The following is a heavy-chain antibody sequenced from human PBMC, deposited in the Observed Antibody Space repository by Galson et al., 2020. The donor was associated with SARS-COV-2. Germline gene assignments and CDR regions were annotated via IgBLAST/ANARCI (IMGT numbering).Heavy chain of an antibody. CDR2: ISYDGSNK. Sequence: GGSLRLSCAASGFTFSSYTMHWVRQAPGKGLEWVAVISYDGSNKYYADSVKGRFTISRDNSKNTLYLQMNSLRAEDTAVYYCAGEIMGVLDYWGQGTLVTVSS. CDR3: AGEIMGVLDY. CDR1: GFTFSSYT. D-gene: IGHD3-16*01. V-gene: IGHV3-30*04. J-gene: IGHJ4*02.